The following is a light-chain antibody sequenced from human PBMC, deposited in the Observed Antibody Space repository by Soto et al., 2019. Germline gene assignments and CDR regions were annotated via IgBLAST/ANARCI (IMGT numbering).Light chain of an antibody. CDR1: SSVVGSYDY. Sequence: QSVLIQPPSVSGSPGQSVTISCTGTSSVVGSYDYVSWYQQHPGTVPKPMIYNVNTQPSGVPDRFSGSKSGNTASMTISGLQAEDEADYYCSSYTSSSTYVFGTGTKVTVL. V-gene: IGLV2-18*02. CDR2: NVN. CDR3: SSYTSSSTYV. J-gene: IGLJ1*01.